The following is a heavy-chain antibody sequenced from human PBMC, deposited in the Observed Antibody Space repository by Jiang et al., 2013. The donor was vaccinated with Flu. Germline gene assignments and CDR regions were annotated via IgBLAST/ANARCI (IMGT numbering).Heavy chain of an antibody. J-gene: IGHJ5*02. CDR3: ARDPTTVTPVAARANWFDP. V-gene: IGHV1-46*01. CDR2: INPSGGST. Sequence: VESGAEVKKPGASVKVSCKASGYTFTSYYMHWVRQAPGQGLEWMGIINPSGGSTSYAQKFQGRVTMTRDTSTSTVYMELSSLRSEDTAVYYCARDPTTVTPVAARANWFDPWGQGTLVTVSS. D-gene: IGHD4-17*01. CDR1: GYTFTSYY.